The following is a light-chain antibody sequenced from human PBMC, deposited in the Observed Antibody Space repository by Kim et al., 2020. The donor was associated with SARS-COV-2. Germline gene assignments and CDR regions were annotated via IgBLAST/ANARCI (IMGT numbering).Light chain of an antibody. Sequence: DIQMTQSPSTLSASVGDRVTITCRASQSISSWLAWYQQKPGKAPDLLIYEASNLESGVPSTFSGSGSGTEFTLTISSLQHDDFATYYCQQYNSYPVTFGQGTKVDIK. CDR2: EAS. CDR1: QSISSW. CDR3: QQYNSYPVT. J-gene: IGKJ1*01. V-gene: IGKV1-5*03.